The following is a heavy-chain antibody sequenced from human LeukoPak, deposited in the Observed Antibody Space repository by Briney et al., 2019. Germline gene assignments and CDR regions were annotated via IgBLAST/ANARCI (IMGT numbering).Heavy chain of an antibody. CDR3: ARRLTQFDCFDP. V-gene: IGHV6-1*01. D-gene: IGHD2-21*02. CDR1: GDSVSSNSVT. CDR2: TYYRSTWYN. J-gene: IGHJ5*02. Sequence: SQTLSLTCAISGDSVSSNSVTWNWIRQSPSRGLEWLGRTYYRSTWYNDYAVSVRGRITVNPDTSKNQFSLHLNSVTPEDTAVYYCARRLTQFDCFDPWGQGILVTVSS.